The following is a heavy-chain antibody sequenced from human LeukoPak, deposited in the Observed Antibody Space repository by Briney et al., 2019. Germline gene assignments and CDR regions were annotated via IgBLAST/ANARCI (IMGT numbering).Heavy chain of an antibody. CDR3: ARSPRGIRLDY. J-gene: IGHJ4*02. Sequence: SETLSLTCAVYGGSFSGYYWSWIRQPPGMGLEWIGEINHSGSTNYNPSLKSRVTISVDTSKNQFSLKLSSVTAADTAVYYCARSPRGIRLDYWGQGTLVTVSS. D-gene: IGHD3-16*01. V-gene: IGHV4-34*01. CDR2: INHSGST. CDR1: GGSFSGYY.